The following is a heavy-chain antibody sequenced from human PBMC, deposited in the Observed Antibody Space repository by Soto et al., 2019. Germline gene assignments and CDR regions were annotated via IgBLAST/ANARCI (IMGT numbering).Heavy chain of an antibody. CDR1: GFTFTXAW. CDR2: IKSKVDGGTA. V-gene: IGHV3-15*01. J-gene: IGHJ6*02. Sequence: EVQLVXSGGGLVKPGGSLXLSCAASGFTFTXAWMNWVXQXPXXXXEWIGRIKSKVDGGTAEYAAPVKVRFNITRDDSXKTVYLQXKXLKTXXTAXYXCTXXXXXTHSYQYFGMDVWGQGTTVTVSS. CDR3: TXXXXXTHSYQYFGMDV.